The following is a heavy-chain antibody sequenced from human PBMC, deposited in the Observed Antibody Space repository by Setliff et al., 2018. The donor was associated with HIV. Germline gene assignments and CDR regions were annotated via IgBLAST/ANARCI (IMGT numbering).Heavy chain of an antibody. J-gene: IGHJ6*03. CDR2: ISYSGST. V-gene: IGHV4-59*11. CDR1: GGSISSQY. D-gene: IGHD3-3*01. CDR3: AIVVVRSRFLEWSPSRDYSFYYMDV. Sequence: SETLSLTCTVSGGSISSQYWSWIRQPPGKGLEWIEYISYSGSTNYNPSLKSRVTITKDTSKNQFSLKLSSVTAADTAVYYCAIVVVRSRFLEWSPSRDYSFYYMDVWGKGTTVTVSS.